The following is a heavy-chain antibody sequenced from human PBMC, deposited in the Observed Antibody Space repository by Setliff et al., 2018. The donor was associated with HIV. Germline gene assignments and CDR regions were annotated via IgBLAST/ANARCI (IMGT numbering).Heavy chain of an antibody. CDR1: GGSISSYY. J-gene: IGHJ6*03. D-gene: IGHD3-10*01. CDR3: ARDSAGITMVRGVIGGYYYYMDV. V-gene: IGHV4-59*01. Sequence: PSETLSLTCTVSGGSISSYYWSWIRQPPGEGLEWIGYSHNNGSTNYNPSLKSRVTISVDTSKNQFSLKLSSVTAADTAVYYCARDSAGITMVRGVIGGYYYYMDVWGKGTTVTVSS. CDR2: SHNNGST.